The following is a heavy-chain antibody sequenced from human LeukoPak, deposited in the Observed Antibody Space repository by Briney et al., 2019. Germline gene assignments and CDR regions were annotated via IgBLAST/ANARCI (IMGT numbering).Heavy chain of an antibody. V-gene: IGHV3-23*01. J-gene: IGHJ5*02. D-gene: IGHD5-18*01. CDR1: GFTFSSYA. Sequence: PGGSLRLSCAASGFTFSSYAMSWVRQAPGKGLEWASAISGSGGSTYYADSVKGRFTISRDNSKNTLYLQMNSLRAEDTAVYYCAKSVDTAMVSNWFDPWGQGTLVTVSS. CDR2: ISGSGGST. CDR3: AKSVDTAMVSNWFDP.